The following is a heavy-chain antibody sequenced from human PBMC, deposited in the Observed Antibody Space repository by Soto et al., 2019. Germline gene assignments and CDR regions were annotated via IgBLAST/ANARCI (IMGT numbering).Heavy chain of an antibody. V-gene: IGHV4-59*08. J-gene: IGHJ3*02. CDR1: GGSISSYY. CDR2: IYYSGST. D-gene: IGHD4-17*01. Sequence: QVQLQESGPGLVKPSETLSLTCTVSGGSISSYYWSWIRQPPGKGLEWIGYIYYSGSTNYNPSIKSRVTISVDTSKSQFSLKLSSVTAAETAVYYCATRDYGHAFDIWGQGTMVTVSS. CDR3: ATRDYGHAFDI.